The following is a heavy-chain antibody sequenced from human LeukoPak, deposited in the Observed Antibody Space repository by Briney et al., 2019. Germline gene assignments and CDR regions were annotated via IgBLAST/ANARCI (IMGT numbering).Heavy chain of an antibody. J-gene: IGHJ3*02. V-gene: IGHV3-23*01. CDR2: ISGSGGST. CDR1: GFTFSSYA. D-gene: IGHD1-26*01. Sequence: GGSLRLSCAASGFTFSSYAMSWVRQAPGKGLEWVSAISGSGGSTYYADSVKGRFTISRDNSKNTLYLQMNSLRGEDTAVYYCARGGSYLSAFDIWGQGTMVTVSS. CDR3: ARGGSYLSAFDI.